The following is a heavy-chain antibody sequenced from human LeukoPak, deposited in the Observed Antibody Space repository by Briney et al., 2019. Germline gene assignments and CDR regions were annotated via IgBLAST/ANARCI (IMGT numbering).Heavy chain of an antibody. D-gene: IGHD5-24*01. J-gene: IGHJ3*02. V-gene: IGHV4-59*01. CDR2: IYYSGST. CDR3: ARSRGERWLQFDAFDI. CDR1: GGSLSSYY. Sequence: SETPSLTCTVSGGSLSSYYWSWIRQPPGKGLEWIGYIYYSGSTNYNPSLKSRVTISVDTSKNQFSLKLSSVTAADTAVYYCARSRGERWLQFDAFDIWGQGTMVTVSS.